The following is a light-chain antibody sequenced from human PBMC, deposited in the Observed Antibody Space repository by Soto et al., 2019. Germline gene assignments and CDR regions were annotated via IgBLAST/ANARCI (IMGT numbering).Light chain of an antibody. J-gene: IGKJ5*01. CDR3: QQNYDLPFT. Sequence: DIQMTQSPSSLSASVGDRFTITCQASQDSDKYLNWYQQKPGKSPKLLIDDVTNLATGVPSRFGGSGSGTHFTFTIGSVQHKDIATYYCQQNYDLPFTFGQGTRLEIK. V-gene: IGKV1-33*01. CDR2: DVT. CDR1: QDSDKY.